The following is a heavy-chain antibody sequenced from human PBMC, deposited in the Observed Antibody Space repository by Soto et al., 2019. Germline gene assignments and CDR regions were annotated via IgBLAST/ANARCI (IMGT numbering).Heavy chain of an antibody. Sequence: SVKVSCKASGGTFSSYAISWVRQAPGQGLEWMGGIIPIFGTANYAQKFQGRVTITADKSTSTAYMELSSLRSEDTAVYYCARVDQYCSGGSCHPYYYYGMDGWGQGTTVNVSS. CDR2: IIPIFGTA. CDR1: GGTFSSYA. J-gene: IGHJ6*02. CDR3: ARVDQYCSGGSCHPYYYYGMDG. V-gene: IGHV1-69*06. D-gene: IGHD2-15*01.